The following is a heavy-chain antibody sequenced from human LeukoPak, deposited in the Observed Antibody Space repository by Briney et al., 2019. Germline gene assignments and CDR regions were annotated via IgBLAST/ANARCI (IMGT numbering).Heavy chain of an antibody. V-gene: IGHV3-48*02. CDR1: GFTFSSYS. Sequence: GGSLRLSCAASGFTFSSYSMNWVRQAPGKGLEWVSYISSSSSTIYYADSVKGRFTISRDNAKNSLYLQMNSLRDEDTAVYYCARVKNDYDFWSGYYPCGMDVWGQGTTVTVSS. J-gene: IGHJ6*02. D-gene: IGHD3-3*01. CDR3: ARVKNDYDFWSGYYPCGMDV. CDR2: ISSSSSTI.